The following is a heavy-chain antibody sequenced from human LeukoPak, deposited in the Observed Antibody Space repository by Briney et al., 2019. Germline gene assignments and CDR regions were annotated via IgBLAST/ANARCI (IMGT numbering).Heavy chain of an antibody. CDR1: GFTFSSYA. CDR3: VIDPYYYDSSGSQGI. D-gene: IGHD3-22*01. J-gene: IGHJ4*02. CDR2: ISDDGGGT. Sequence: PGRSLRLSCAASGFTFSSYAMHWVRQAPGKGLEYVSGISDDGGGTYYADSVKGRFTISRDNSKNTLSLQMSSLRAEDTAVYYCVIDPYYYDSSGSQGIWGQGTLVTVSS. V-gene: IGHV3-64D*06.